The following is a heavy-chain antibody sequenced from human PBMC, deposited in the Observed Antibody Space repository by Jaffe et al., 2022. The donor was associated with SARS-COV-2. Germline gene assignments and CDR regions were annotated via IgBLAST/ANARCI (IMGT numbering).Heavy chain of an antibody. V-gene: IGHV1-24*01. D-gene: IGHD6-13*01. CDR2: FDPEDDDI. CDR3: ATDVRISATGTGRFFYYGMDV. CDR1: GYTLTELS. J-gene: IGHJ6*02. Sequence: QVQLVQSGAEVKKPGASVKVSCKVSGYTLTELSMHWVRQAPGKGLEWMGNFDPEDDDIMYAQKFQGRVAMTEDTSTDTAYMELSSLRSEDTAVYYCATDVRISATGTGRFFYYGMDVWGQGTTVTVSS.